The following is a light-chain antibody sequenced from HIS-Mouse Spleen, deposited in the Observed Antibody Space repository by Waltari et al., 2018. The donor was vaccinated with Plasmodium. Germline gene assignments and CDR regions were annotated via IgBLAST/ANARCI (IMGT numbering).Light chain of an antibody. CDR2: GKN. Sequence: SSELTQDPAVSVALGQTVRLTCQGDSLRSYYADWYHQKPGPAPVLVIYGKNNRPSGIPDRCSGSSSGNTASLTITGAQAEDEADYYCNSRNSSGNHLVFGGGTKLTVL. V-gene: IGLV3-19*01. J-gene: IGLJ2*01. CDR1: SLRSYY. CDR3: NSRNSSGNHLV.